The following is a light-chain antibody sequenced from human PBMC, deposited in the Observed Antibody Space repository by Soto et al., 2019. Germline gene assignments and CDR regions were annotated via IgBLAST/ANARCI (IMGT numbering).Light chain of an antibody. V-gene: IGKV1-39*01. CDR2: SAS. CDR1: QRINIY. J-gene: IGKJ5*01. Sequence: DIQMTQSPSSLSTSIGDRVTITCRASQRINIYLNWYRQKQGTAPELLIYSASNLQSGVPSRFIGSGSGTDFTLAISGLQSEDFATYDGQPSFSTPTFGQGTRLDIK. CDR3: QPSFSTPT.